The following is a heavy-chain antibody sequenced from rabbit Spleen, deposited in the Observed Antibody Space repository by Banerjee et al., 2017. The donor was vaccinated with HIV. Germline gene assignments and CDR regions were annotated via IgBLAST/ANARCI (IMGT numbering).Heavy chain of an antibody. CDR1: GFSFSSNW. CDR2: IDTSDGDT. D-gene: IGHD8-1*01. V-gene: IGHV1S45*01. CDR3: ARDEYVGSSKYSEPL. Sequence: LEESGGGLVKPGGTLTLTCTVSGFSFSSNWICWVRQAPGKGLEWIACIDTSDGDTDYANWPKGRFTISKASSTTVTLKMTSLTDADTATYFCARDEYVGSSKYSEPLWGPGTLVTVS. J-gene: IGHJ6*01.